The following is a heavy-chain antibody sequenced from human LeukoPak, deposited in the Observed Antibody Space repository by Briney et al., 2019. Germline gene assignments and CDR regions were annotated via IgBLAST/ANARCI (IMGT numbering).Heavy chain of an antibody. CDR2: IIPIFGTA. Sequence: ASVKVSCKASGGTFSSYAISWVRQAPGQGLEWMGGIIPIFGTANYAQKFQGRVTITADESTSTAYMELSRLRSEDTAVYYCARVETSMVRGVSSDYYYMDVWGKGTTVTISS. V-gene: IGHV1-69*13. J-gene: IGHJ6*03. D-gene: IGHD3-10*01. CDR1: GGTFSSYA. CDR3: ARVETSMVRGVSSDYYYMDV.